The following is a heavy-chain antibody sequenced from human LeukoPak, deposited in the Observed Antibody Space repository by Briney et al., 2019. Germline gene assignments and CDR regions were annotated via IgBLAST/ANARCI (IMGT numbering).Heavy chain of an antibody. CDR2: MYLSGTT. J-gene: IGHJ4*02. CDR3: AGLVGRYSSGLYYYYFDY. V-gene: IGHV4-4*02. CDR1: GDSINSLDL. D-gene: IGHD3-22*01. Sequence: PSGTLSLTCTVSGDSINSLDLWSWARQPPGKGLEWIGEMYLSGTTHSNPSVKSRVTISIDKSKNQFFLNLSSVTAADTAVYYCAGLVGRYSSGLYYYYFDYWGQGTLVTVSS.